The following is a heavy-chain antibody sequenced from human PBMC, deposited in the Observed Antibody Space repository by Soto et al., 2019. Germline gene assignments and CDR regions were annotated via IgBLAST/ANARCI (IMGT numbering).Heavy chain of an antibody. CDR1: GLTFGTYG. Sequence: QVQLVESGGGVVQPGRSLRLSCAASGLTFGTYGMHWVRQAPGKGLEWVALIWYDGSNKYYAASVKGRFTISRDNSKNTLYLQMNSLRAEDTSVSFCARRYYYYMDVWGKGTTVTVSS. D-gene: IGHD2-15*01. J-gene: IGHJ6*03. V-gene: IGHV3-33*01. CDR2: IWYDGSNK. CDR3: ARRYYYYMDV.